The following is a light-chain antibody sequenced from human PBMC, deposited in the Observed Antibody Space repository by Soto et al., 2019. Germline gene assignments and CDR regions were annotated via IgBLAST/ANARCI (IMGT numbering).Light chain of an antibody. Sequence: QSVLTQPASVSGSPGQSITISCTGTISDVGGYNFVSWYQQYPGKAPKLMICDVSNRPSGVSNRFSGSKSGNTASLTISGLQAEYEADYSSSSFTVSNYVFGTGTNVNV. CDR2: DVS. CDR1: ISDVGGYNF. V-gene: IGLV2-14*03. CDR3: SSFTVSNYV. J-gene: IGLJ1*01.